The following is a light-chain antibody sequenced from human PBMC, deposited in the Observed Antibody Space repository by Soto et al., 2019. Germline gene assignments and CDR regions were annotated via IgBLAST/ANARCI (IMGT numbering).Light chain of an antibody. V-gene: IGKV1-33*01. J-gene: IGKJ5*01. CDR3: QQYDNPTLT. Sequence: DIQMTQSPSSLSASVGDRVTITCQASQAISNYLNWYQQKPGKAPKLLIYDASNLETGVPSRFSGSGSGTDFTFTISSLQPEDIATYYCQQYDNPTLTFGQGTRLEIK. CDR1: QAISNY. CDR2: DAS.